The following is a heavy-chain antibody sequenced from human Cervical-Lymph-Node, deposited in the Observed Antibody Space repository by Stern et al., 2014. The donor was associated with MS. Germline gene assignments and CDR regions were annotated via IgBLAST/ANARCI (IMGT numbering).Heavy chain of an antibody. CDR1: GGSISSDDYY. Sequence: VQLVQSGPGLVKPSQTLSLTCTVSGGSISSDDYYWTWIRQQPGNGLEWIGYIHYTGTTYYDPSLKSRVSLSLDTSKNQFSLKMKSVTAADTAVYYCAVTPGTNWFDPWGQGTLVTVSS. V-gene: IGHV4-30-4*01. J-gene: IGHJ5*02. CDR3: AVTPGTNWFDP. CDR2: IHYTGTT. D-gene: IGHD2-21*02.